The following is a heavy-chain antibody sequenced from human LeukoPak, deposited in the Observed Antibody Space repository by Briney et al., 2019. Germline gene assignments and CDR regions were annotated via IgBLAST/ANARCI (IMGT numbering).Heavy chain of an antibody. CDR3: ATPHSSGWYHFDY. CDR2: IYPGDSDT. CDR1: GYSFTSYW. D-gene: IGHD6-19*01. V-gene: IGHV5-51*01. Sequence: RGESLKISCKGSGYSFTSYWIGWVRQIPGKGLEWMGIIYPGDSDTRYSPSFQGQVTISADKSISTAYPQWSSLKASDTAMYYCATPHSSGWYHFDYWGQGTLVTVSS. J-gene: IGHJ4*02.